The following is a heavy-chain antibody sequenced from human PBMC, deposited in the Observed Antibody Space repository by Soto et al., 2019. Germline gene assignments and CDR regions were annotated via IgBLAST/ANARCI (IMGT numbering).Heavy chain of an antibody. CDR3: ARGYWIYSSSSMVPIDY. CDR1: GYTFTGYY. V-gene: IGHV1-2*04. Sequence: GASVKVSCKASGYTFTGYYMHWVRQAPGQGLEWMGWINPNSGGTNYAQKFQGWVTMTRDTSISTAYMELSRLRSDDTAVYYCARGYWIYSSSSMVPIDYWGQGTLVTVSS. CDR2: INPNSGGT. J-gene: IGHJ4*02. D-gene: IGHD6-6*01.